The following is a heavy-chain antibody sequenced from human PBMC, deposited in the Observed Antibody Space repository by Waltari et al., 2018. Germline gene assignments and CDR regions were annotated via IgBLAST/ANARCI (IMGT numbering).Heavy chain of an antibody. CDR2: INGDGGST. CDR1: GFTFRSYW. J-gene: IGHJ5*02. Sequence: EVQLVESGGGLVQPGGSLRLSCAASGFTFRSYWMYWVRQAPGKGLVWVSRINGDGGSTSYADSVKGRFTISRDNANNTLYLQMNSLRAEDTAVDYCTRTRYCSTTNCQVDWFDPWGQGTLVTVSS. V-gene: IGHV3-74*01. D-gene: IGHD2-2*01. CDR3: TRTRYCSTTNCQVDWFDP.